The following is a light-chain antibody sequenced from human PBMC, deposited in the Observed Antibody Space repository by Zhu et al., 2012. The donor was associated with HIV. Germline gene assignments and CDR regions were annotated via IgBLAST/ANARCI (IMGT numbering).Light chain of an antibody. J-gene: IGKJ1*01. CDR2: KAS. Sequence: DIQMTQSPSTLSASVGDRVTITCRASQSIRNWLAWYQQKPGKAPKLLIYKASTLDSGVASRFSGTGSGTEFTLTISGLQPDDVGTYYCQQYDTSYVTFGQGPRWKSN. CDR3: QQYDTSYVT. CDR1: QSIRNW. V-gene: IGKV1-5*03.